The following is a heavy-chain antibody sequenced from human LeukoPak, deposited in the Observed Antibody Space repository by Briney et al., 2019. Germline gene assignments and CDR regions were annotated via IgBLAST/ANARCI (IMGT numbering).Heavy chain of an antibody. J-gene: IGHJ4*02. CDR2: MNPNSGNT. CDR1: GYTFTSYD. CDR3: ARRRGYYDSSGPTHKRDYFDY. V-gene: IGHV1-8*01. D-gene: IGHD3-22*01. Sequence: GASVKVSCKASGYTFTSYDINWVRQATGQGLEWMGWMNPNSGNTGYAQKFQGRVTMTRNTSISTAYMELSSLRSEDTAVYYCARRRGYYDSSGPTHKRDYFDYWGQGTLVTVSS.